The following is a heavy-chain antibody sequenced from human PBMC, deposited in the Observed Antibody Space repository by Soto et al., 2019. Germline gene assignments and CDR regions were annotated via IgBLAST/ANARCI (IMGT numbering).Heavy chain of an antibody. J-gene: IGHJ4*02. D-gene: IGHD2-15*01. CDR2: ISYDGSNK. Sequence: GGSLRLSCAASGFTFSSYGMHWVRQAPGKGLEWVAVISYDGSNKYYADSVKGRFTISRDNSKNTLYLQMNSLRAEDTAVYYCAKDQGGYCSGGSCYSADYWGQGTLVTVSS. V-gene: IGHV3-30*18. CDR1: GFTFSSYG. CDR3: AKDQGGYCSGGSCYSADY.